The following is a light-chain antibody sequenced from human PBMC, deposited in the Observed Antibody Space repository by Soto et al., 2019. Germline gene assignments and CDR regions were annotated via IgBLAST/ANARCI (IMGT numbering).Light chain of an antibody. Sequence: EIVLTQSPATLSLSPGERATLSCRASQSVSSYIAWYQQKPGQAPRLLIYEASNRATGIPARCSGSGSGTDFTLTISSLEPEDSAVYYCQQRSNWSTFGQGTRLEIK. V-gene: IGKV3-11*01. CDR1: QSVSSY. J-gene: IGKJ5*01. CDR2: EAS. CDR3: QQRSNWST.